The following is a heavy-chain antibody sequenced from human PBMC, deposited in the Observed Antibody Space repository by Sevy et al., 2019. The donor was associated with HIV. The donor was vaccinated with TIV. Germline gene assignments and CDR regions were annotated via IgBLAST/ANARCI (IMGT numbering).Heavy chain of an antibody. CDR2: INTNTGNP. Sequence: ASVKVSCKASGYNFRSYNMNWVRQAPGQGLEWMGWINTNTGNPTYVQGFTGRFVFSLDTSVSTAYLEISSLNAEDTAVYYCARELGPFDYWGQGTRVTVSS. V-gene: IGHV7-4-1*02. CDR1: GYNFRSYN. J-gene: IGHJ4*02. D-gene: IGHD3-16*01. CDR3: ARELGPFDY.